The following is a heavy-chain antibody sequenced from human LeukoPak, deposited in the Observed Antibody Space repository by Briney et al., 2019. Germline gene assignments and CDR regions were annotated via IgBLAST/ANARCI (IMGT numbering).Heavy chain of an antibody. Sequence: GGSLRLSCAASGFTFSSYAMSWVRQAPGKGQEWVSAISGSGGSTYYADSVKGRFTISRDNSKNTLYLQMNSLRAEDTAVYYCASSIAVAGIDYWGQGTLVTVSS. CDR2: ISGSGGST. D-gene: IGHD6-19*01. CDR3: ASSIAVAGIDY. V-gene: IGHV3-23*01. J-gene: IGHJ4*02. CDR1: GFTFSSYA.